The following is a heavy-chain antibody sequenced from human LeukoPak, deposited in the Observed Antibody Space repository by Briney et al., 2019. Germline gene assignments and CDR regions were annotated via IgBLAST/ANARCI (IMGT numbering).Heavy chain of an antibody. CDR2: TIPILGIA. D-gene: IGHD5-12*01. V-gene: IGHV1-69*04. J-gene: IGHJ3*02. Sequence: SVKVSCKASGGTVSSYAISWVRQAPGQGLEWMGRTIPILGIANYAQKFQGRVTITADKSTSTAYMELSSLRSEDTAVYYCARGTSGYDFSAFDIWGQGTMVTVSS. CDR1: GGTVSSYA. CDR3: ARGTSGYDFSAFDI.